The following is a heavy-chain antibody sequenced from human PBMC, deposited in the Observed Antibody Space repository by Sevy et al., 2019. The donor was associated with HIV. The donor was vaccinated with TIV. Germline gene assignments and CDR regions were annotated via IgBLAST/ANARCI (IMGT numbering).Heavy chain of an antibody. J-gene: IGHJ6*02. D-gene: IGHD3-9*01. V-gene: IGHV4-61*08. CDR3: ATDQYYDIVTGLFAVDV. CDR1: GVSLIRGEYF. Sequence: SETLSLTCTVSGVSLIRGEYFWTWIRQPQGKGLEWIGSIYFSGYTNYSPSLKSRVTVSITTSKNQFFLRLSSVAAADTAVYYCATDQYYDIVTGLFAVDVWGQGTTVTVSS. CDR2: IYFSGYT.